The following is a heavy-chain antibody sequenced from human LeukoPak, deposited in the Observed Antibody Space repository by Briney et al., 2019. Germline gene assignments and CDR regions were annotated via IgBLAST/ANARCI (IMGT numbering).Heavy chain of an antibody. J-gene: IGHJ5*02. Sequence: GASLKISCKNSGYSFISYNIVWVRQMPGKGLEWMGIIYPGDSGTTYSPSFQGQVTISADKSISTAYLQWSSLKASDTAMYYCARRYCSGGSCYSWWFDPWGQGTLVTVSS. V-gene: IGHV5-51*01. D-gene: IGHD2-15*01. CDR3: ARRYCSGGSCYSWWFDP. CDR2: IYPGDSGT. CDR1: GYSFISYN.